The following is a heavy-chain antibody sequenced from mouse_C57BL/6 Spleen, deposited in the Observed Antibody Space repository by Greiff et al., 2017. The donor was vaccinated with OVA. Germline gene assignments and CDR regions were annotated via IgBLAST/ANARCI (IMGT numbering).Heavy chain of an antibody. V-gene: IGHV1-15*01. Sequence: QVQLQQSGAELVRLGASVTLSCKASGYTFTDYEMHWVKQTPVHGLEWIGAIDPETGGPAYNQKFKGKAILTADKSSSTAYMELRSLTSADSAVYYCTRKGPAWFAYWGQGTLVTVSA. J-gene: IGHJ3*01. CDR3: TRKGPAWFAY. CDR1: GYTFTDYE. CDR2: IDPETGGP.